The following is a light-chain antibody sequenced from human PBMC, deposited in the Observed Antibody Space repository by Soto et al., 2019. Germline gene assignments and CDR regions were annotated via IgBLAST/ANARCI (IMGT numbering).Light chain of an antibody. Sequence: EIVLTQSPATLSLSPGERATLSCRASRSFASSYLVWQQQKPGQSPRLLSYAASRRATGTPDRFSGSGSGTDFTLTISSLQADDFATYYCQHYNSYSEAFGQGTKVDIK. J-gene: IGKJ1*01. V-gene: IGKV3-20*01. CDR2: AAS. CDR1: RSFASSY. CDR3: QHYNSYSEA.